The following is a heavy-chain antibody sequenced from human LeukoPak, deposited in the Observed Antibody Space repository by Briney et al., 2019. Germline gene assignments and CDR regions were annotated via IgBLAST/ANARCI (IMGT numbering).Heavy chain of an antibody. CDR2: IYYSGST. Sequence: SETLSLTCTVSGGSISSSSYYWGWIRQPPGKGLEWIGSIYYSGSTYYNPSLKSRVTISVDTSKNQFSLKLSSVTAADTAVYYCARDGDYDFLHDAFDIWGHGTMVTVSS. V-gene: IGHV4-39*07. D-gene: IGHD4-17*01. J-gene: IGHJ3*02. CDR1: GGSISSSSYY. CDR3: ARDGDYDFLHDAFDI.